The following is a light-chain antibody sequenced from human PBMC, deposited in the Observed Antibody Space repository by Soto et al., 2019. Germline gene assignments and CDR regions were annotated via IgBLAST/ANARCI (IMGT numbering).Light chain of an antibody. CDR1: QSLAYIDGNTY. CDR2: QVS. J-gene: IGKJ2*01. Sequence: DVVMTQSPLSLPVTLGQPASISCRSSQSLAYIDGNTYLNWFHQRPGQSPRRLIYQVSNRDSGVPDRFSGGGSGTDFTLKISRVEADDVGVNYRMQGTPGPPYTFATGTKLEI. CDR3: MQGTPGPPYT. V-gene: IGKV2-30*01.